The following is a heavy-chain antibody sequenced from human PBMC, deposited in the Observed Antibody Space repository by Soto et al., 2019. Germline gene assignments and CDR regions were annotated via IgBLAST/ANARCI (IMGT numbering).Heavy chain of an antibody. CDR2: INPSGGST. CDR3: AAEFPRFFALSV. D-gene: IGHD3-3*01. V-gene: IGHV1-46*03. Sequence: ASVKVSCKASGYTFTSYYMHWVRQAPGQGLEWMGIINPSGGSTSYAQKFQGRVTMTRDTSTSTVYMELSSRRSEGTAGYYCAAEFPRFFALSVWGNGTTVTVSP. J-gene: IGHJ6*04. CDR1: GYTFTSYY.